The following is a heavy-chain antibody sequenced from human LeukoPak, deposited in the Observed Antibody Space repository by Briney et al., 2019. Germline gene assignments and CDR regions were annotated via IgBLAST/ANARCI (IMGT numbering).Heavy chain of an antibody. CDR3: ARGAQLLDWYFDL. CDR2: ISSSSSYI. J-gene: IGHJ2*01. V-gene: IGHV3-21*01. D-gene: IGHD2-2*01. CDR1: GFTFGSYS. Sequence: SGGSLRLSCAASGFTFGSYSMNWVRQAPGKGLEWVSSISSSSSYIYYADSVKGRFTISRDNAKNSLYLQMNSLRAEDTAVYYCARGAQLLDWYFDLWGRGTLVTVSS.